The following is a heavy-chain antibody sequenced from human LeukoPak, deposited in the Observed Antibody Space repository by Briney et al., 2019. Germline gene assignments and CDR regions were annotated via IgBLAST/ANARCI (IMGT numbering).Heavy chain of an antibody. J-gene: IGHJ4*02. D-gene: IGHD1-26*01. CDR1: GFAFNDFA. CDR3: AKSSIMFAAGRLGSIDF. CDR2: IWRDGSHR. V-gene: IGHV3-33*06. Sequence: GGSLRLSCAASGFAFNDFAMFWVRQAPGKGLDWVAVIWRDGSHRYYAHSIKGRFTISRDNSKNTLYLQMSSLRAEDTAVYYCAKSSIMFAAGRLGSIDFWGQGTLVTVSS.